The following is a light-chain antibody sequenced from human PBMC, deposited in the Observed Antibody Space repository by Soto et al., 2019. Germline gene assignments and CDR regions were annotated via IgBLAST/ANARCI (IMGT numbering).Light chain of an antibody. Sequence: QSALTQPASVSGSPGQPITISCTGTSSDVGGYNYVSWYQHHPGKAPKLMIYDVSDRPSGVSNRFSGSKSGNTASLTISGLQAEDEADYYCTSYTSSSTLVFGTGTKLTVL. CDR2: DVS. J-gene: IGLJ1*01. CDR3: TSYTSSSTLV. CDR1: SSDVGGYNY. V-gene: IGLV2-14*03.